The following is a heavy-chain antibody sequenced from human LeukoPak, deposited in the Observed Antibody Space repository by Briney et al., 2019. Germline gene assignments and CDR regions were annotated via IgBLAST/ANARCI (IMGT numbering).Heavy chain of an antibody. CDR2: IYYSGST. Sequence: PSETLSLTCTVSGGSSSSGDYYWSWIRQPPGKGLEWIGYIYYSGSTYYNPSLKSRVTISVDTSKNQFSLKLSSVTAADTAVYYCARVHRIAVAGNQTDYWGQGTLVTVSS. D-gene: IGHD6-19*01. J-gene: IGHJ4*02. CDR1: GGSSSSGDYY. CDR3: ARVHRIAVAGNQTDY. V-gene: IGHV4-30-4*01.